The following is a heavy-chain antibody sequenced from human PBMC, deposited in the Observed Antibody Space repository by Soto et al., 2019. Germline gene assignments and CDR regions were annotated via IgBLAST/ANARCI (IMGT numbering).Heavy chain of an antibody. Sequence: GGSLRLSCAASGFTFSSYSMNWVRQAPGKGLEWVSSISSSSSYIYYADSVKGRFTISRDNAKNSLYLQMNSLRAEDTAVYYCARDQLHITGTVGYGMDVWGQGTTVTVSS. D-gene: IGHD1-20*01. CDR3: ARDQLHITGTVGYGMDV. CDR1: GFTFSSYS. CDR2: ISSSSSYI. J-gene: IGHJ6*02. V-gene: IGHV3-21*01.